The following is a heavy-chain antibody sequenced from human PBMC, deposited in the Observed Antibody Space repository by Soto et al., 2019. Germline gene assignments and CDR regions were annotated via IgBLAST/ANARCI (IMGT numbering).Heavy chain of an antibody. Sequence: ASVKVSCKVSGYTLTELSMHWVRQAPGKGLEWMGGFDPEDGETIYAQKFQGRVTMTEDTSTDTAYMELSSLRSEDTAVYYCATACYYDSSGPNDAFDIWGQGTMVTVSS. V-gene: IGHV1-24*01. J-gene: IGHJ3*02. CDR3: ATACYYDSSGPNDAFDI. CDR2: FDPEDGET. CDR1: GYTLTELS. D-gene: IGHD3-22*01.